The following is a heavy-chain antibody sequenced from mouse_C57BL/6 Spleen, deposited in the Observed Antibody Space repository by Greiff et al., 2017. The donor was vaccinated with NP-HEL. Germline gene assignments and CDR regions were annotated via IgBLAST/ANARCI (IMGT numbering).Heavy chain of an antibody. Sequence: VQLQQSGTELVKPGASVKLSCKASGYTFTSYWMHWVKQRPGQGLEWIGNINPSNGGTNYNEKFKSKATLTVDKSSSTAYMQLSSLTSEDAAVYYCARWGGYYAMDYWGQGTSVTVSS. J-gene: IGHJ4*01. V-gene: IGHV1-53*01. CDR1: GYTFTSYW. CDR2: INPSNGGT. CDR3: ARWGGYYAMDY.